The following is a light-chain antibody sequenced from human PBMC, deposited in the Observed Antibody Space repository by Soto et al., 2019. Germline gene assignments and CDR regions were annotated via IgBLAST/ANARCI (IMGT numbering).Light chain of an antibody. Sequence: EIVLTQSPATVSLLQGDRVSLSCMASQYINTRLAWYQHRPGQSPRLLIYQTSLRAAGIPARFSASGSGTDFTLTISDVQPEDFALYYCHQRQSWPRTFGQGTMVDIK. J-gene: IGKJ1*01. CDR1: QYINTR. CDR3: HQRQSWPRT. CDR2: QTS. V-gene: IGKV3-11*01.